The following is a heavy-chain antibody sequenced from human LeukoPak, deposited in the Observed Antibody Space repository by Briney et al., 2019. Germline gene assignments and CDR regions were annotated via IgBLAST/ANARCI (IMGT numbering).Heavy chain of an antibody. CDR1: GFSVSSNY. CDR3: ANSPVLRDDAFDI. CDR2: IYNTGNL. J-gene: IGHJ3*02. D-gene: IGHD3-16*01. Sequence: GGSLRLSCAASGFSVSSNYMTWVRQAPGKGLEWVSVIYNTGNLYYADSVKGRFTISRDNSKNTLSLQMNSLRAEDAAVYYCANSPVLRDDAFDIWGQGTMVTVSS. V-gene: IGHV3-66*01.